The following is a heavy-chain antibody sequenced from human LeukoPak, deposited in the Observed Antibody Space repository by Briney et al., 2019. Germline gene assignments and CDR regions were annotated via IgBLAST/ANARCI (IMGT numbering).Heavy chain of an antibody. J-gene: IGHJ3*01. Sequence: SETLSLTCTVSGGSISSYYWSWLRQPPGKGLEWIGYIYYSGSTNYNPSLKSRVTISVDTSKNQFTLKLSSVTAADTAVYYCAATFPFGAFDLWAQETMATVSS. D-gene: IGHD3-16*01. CDR1: GGSISSYY. CDR2: IYYSGST. CDR3: AATFPFGAFDL. V-gene: IGHV4-59*08.